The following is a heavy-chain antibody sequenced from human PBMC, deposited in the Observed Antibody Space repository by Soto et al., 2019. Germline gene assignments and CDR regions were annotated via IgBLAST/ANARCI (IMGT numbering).Heavy chain of an antibody. CDR2: IKSKTDGGTT. J-gene: IGHJ4*02. V-gene: IGHV3-15*01. CDR3: TTDRFLEWLFDY. Sequence: GGSLRLSCAASGFTFSNAWMSWVRQAPGKGLEWVGRIKSKTDGGTTDYAAPVKGRFTISRDDSKNTLYPQMNSLKTEDTAVYYCTTDRFLEWLFDYWGQGTLVTVSS. D-gene: IGHD3-3*01. CDR1: GFTFSNAW.